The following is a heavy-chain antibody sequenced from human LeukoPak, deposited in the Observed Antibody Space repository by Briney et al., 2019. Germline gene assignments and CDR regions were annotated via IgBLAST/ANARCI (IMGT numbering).Heavy chain of an antibody. V-gene: IGHV4-34*01. D-gene: IGHD3-22*01. J-gene: IGHJ4*02. Sequence: SETLSLTCAVYGGSFSGYYWSWIRQPPGKGLEWIGEINHSGSTNYNPSLKSRVTISVDTSKNQFSLKLSSVTAADTAVYYCARARYYDSSGCDYWGQGTLVTVSS. CDR1: GGSFSGYY. CDR2: INHSGST. CDR3: ARARYYDSSGCDY.